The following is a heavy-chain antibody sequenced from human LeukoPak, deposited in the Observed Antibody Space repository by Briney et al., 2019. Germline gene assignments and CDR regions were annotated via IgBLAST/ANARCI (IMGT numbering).Heavy chain of an antibody. CDR3: ARAGNLDN. CDR1: GFTFSSYN. Sequence: GGSLRLSCAASGFTFSSYNMNWVRQAPGKGLEWVSSISSTSRSYIYYADSVKGRFTISRDNAKNSLNLQMNSLRAEDTAVYYCARAGNLDNWGQGTLVTVSS. D-gene: IGHD4-23*01. V-gene: IGHV3-21*01. J-gene: IGHJ4*02. CDR2: ISSTSRSYI.